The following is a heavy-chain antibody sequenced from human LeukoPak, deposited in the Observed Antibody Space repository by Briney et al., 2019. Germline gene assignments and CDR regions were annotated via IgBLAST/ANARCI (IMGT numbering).Heavy chain of an antibody. D-gene: IGHD3-22*01. CDR3: ARASSYYYDSSGYYY. V-gene: IGHV3-11*01. CDR1: GFTFSDYY. Sequence: GGSLRLSCAASGFTFSDYYMSWIRQAPGKGLEWVSYISSSGSTIYYADSVKGRFTISRDNAKNSLHLQMNSLRAEDTAVYYCARASSYYYDSSGYYYWGQGTLVTVSS. J-gene: IGHJ4*02. CDR2: ISSSGSTI.